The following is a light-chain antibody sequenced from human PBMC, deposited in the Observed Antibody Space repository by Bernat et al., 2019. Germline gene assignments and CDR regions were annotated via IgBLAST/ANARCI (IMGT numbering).Light chain of an antibody. CDR1: QSVSGSY. Sequence: EVVLTQSPGTLSLSPGERVTLSCRASQSVSGSYLAWYQQKPGQAPRLLIYGVFSRATGIPDRFSGSGSGTDFTLTISRLEPEDFAVYYCQQYGDSVAFGGGTKVEIK. CDR2: GVF. V-gene: IGKV3-20*01. J-gene: IGKJ4*01. CDR3: QQYGDSVA.